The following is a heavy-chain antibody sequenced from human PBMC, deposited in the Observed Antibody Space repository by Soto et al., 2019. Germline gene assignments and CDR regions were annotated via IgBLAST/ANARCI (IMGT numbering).Heavy chain of an antibody. D-gene: IGHD2-2*01. Sequence: SETLSLTCTVSGGSISSSSYYWGWIRQPPGKGLEWIGSIYYSGKTYYNPSLKSRVTISVDTSKNQFSLKLTSVTAADTTVYYCARLIHCLTTSCYFHYWGQGTLVTVSS. CDR1: GGSISSSSYY. J-gene: IGHJ4*01. CDR3: ARLIHCLTTSCYFHY. CDR2: IYYSGKT. V-gene: IGHV4-39*01.